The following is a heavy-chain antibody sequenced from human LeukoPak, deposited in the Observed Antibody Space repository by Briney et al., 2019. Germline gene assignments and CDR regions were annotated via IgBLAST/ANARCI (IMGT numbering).Heavy chain of an antibody. Sequence: PGRSLRLSCAASGFTFDDYAMHWVRQAPGKGLEWVSGISWNSGSIGYADSAKGRFTISRDNAKNSLYLQMNSLRAEDTALYYCAKDIRGWLQFHYFDYWGQGTLVTVSS. CDR1: GFTFDDYA. CDR3: AKDIRGWLQFHYFDY. J-gene: IGHJ4*02. V-gene: IGHV3-9*01. D-gene: IGHD5-12*01. CDR2: ISWNSGSI.